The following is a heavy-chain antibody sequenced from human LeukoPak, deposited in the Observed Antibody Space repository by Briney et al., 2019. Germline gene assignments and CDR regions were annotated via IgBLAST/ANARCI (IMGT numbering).Heavy chain of an antibody. Sequence: SETLSLTCTVSGSGASINHYYWSWIRQPPGKGLEWIANIQYSGNTNSRPSLQSRVSTSIDTSNNQFSLKLTSVTAADTAAYYCARRMVTNAEDAFDIWGQGAVVTVSS. D-gene: IGHD2-21*02. V-gene: IGHV4-59*08. J-gene: IGHJ3*02. CDR2: IQYSGNT. CDR1: GSGASINHYY. CDR3: ARRMVTNAEDAFDI.